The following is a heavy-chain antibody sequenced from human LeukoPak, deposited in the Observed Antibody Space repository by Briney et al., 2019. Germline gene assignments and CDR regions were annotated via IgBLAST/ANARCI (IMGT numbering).Heavy chain of an antibody. CDR2: INHSGST. CDR3: AREGIAARPELFYMDV. J-gene: IGHJ6*03. D-gene: IGHD6-6*01. Sequence: SETLSLTCAVYGGSFSGYYWSWIRQPPGKGLEWIGEINHSGSTNYNPSLKSRVTISVDTSKNQFSLKLSFVTAADTAVYYCAREGIAARPELFYMDVWGKGTTVTVSS. CDR1: GGSFSGYY. V-gene: IGHV4-34*01.